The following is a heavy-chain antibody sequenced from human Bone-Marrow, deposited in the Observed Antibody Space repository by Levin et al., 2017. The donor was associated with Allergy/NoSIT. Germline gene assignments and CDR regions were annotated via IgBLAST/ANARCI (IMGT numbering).Heavy chain of an antibody. Sequence: GGSLRLSCAASGFTVSNNYVWWVRQAPGKGLEWVSLICSGGSTYYADSVKGRFSISRDGSKNTLYLQMNSLRAEDTAMYYCGRDVGPWGQGTMVTVSS. D-gene: IGHD1-26*01. CDR1: GFTVSNNY. CDR2: ICSGGST. V-gene: IGHV3-53*01. CDR3: GRDVGP. J-gene: IGHJ3*01.